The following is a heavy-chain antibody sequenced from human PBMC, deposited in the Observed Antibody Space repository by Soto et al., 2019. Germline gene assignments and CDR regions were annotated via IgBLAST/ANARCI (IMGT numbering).Heavy chain of an antibody. CDR2: INPSGGST. CDR1: GYTFTSYY. J-gene: IGHJ6*01. V-gene: IGHV1-46*01. CDR3: ARAAPLVAATLMYYYYGMDV. D-gene: IGHD2-15*01. Sequence: GASVKVSCKASGYTFTSYYMHWVRQAPGQGLEWMGIINPSGGSTSYAQKFQGRVTMTRDTSTSTVYMELSSLRSEDTAVYYCARAAPLVAATLMYYYYGMDVWGQGTTVTVSS.